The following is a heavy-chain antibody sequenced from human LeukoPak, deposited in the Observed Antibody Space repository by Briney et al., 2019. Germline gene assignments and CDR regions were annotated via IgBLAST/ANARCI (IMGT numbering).Heavy chain of an antibody. CDR1: GFTVSDNY. J-gene: IGHJ4*02. Sequence: GGSLRLSCAASGFTVSDNYMSWVRQAPGKGLEWVSIIYSGGNTYYADSVKGRFTISRDNSKNTLFLQMNSLRAEDTAVYYCARVRSYCDGAGPLDYWGQGTLVTVSS. D-gene: IGHD2-15*01. V-gene: IGHV3-66*01. CDR2: IYSGGNT. CDR3: ARVRSYCDGAGPLDY.